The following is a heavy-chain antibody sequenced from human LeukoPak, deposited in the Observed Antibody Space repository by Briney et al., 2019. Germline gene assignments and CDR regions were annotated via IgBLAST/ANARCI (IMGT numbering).Heavy chain of an antibody. D-gene: IGHD3-3*01. CDR2: ISAYNGNT. Sequence: ASVKVSCKASGYTFTSYGISWVRQAPGQGLEWMGWISAYNGNTNYAQKLQGRVTMTTDTSTSTAYMELRSLRSDDTAVYYCARPRYDFWSGYHANYFDYWGQGTLVTVSS. CDR3: ARPRYDFWSGYHANYFDY. CDR1: GYTFTSYG. V-gene: IGHV1-18*01. J-gene: IGHJ4*02.